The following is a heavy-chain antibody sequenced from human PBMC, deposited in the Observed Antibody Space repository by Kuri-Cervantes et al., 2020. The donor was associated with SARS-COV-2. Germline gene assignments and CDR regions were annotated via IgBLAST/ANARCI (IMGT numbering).Heavy chain of an antibody. J-gene: IGHJ4*02. V-gene: IGHV3-7*01. D-gene: IGHD3-16*01. Sequence: GESLKISCAASGFTFSSYWMSWVRQAPGKGLEWVANIKQDGSEKYYVDSVKGRFTISRDNAENSLYLQVNSLRAEDTAVYYCARWGVYYFDYWGQGTLVTVSS. CDR3: ARWGVYYFDY. CDR2: IKQDGSEK. CDR1: GFTFSSYW.